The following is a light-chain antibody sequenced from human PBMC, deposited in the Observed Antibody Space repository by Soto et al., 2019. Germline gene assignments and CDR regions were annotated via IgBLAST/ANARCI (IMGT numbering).Light chain of an antibody. CDR2: DVT. Sequence: QSALTQPRSVSESPGQSVTISCTGTNTDVGTYNYVSWYQQHPGKAPKLMIFDVTKRPSGVPDRFSGSKSGNTASLTISGLQAEDEVDYYCCSYAGSYTLVFGGGTKVTVL. J-gene: IGLJ3*02. CDR3: CSYAGSYTLV. V-gene: IGLV2-11*01. CDR1: NTDVGTYNY.